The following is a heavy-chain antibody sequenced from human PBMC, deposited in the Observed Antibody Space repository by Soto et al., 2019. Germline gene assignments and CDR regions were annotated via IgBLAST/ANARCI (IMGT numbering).Heavy chain of an antibody. Sequence: PGGSLRLSCAASGFTFSSYGMHWVRQAPGKGLEWVAVISYDGSNKYYADSVKGRFTISRDNSKNTLYLQMNSLRAEDTAVYYCAKEDCISTSCEYNWNPFDYWGQGTLVTVSS. CDR1: GFTFSSYG. J-gene: IGHJ4*02. CDR2: ISYDGSNK. CDR3: AKEDCISTSCEYNWNPFDY. D-gene: IGHD2-2*01. V-gene: IGHV3-30*18.